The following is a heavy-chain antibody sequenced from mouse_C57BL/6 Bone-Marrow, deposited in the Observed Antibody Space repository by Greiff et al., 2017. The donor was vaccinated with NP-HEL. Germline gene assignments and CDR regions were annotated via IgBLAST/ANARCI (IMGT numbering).Heavy chain of an antibody. J-gene: IGHJ2*01. Sequence: VQLQQSGPGLVKPSQSLSLTCSVTGYSITSGYYWNWIRQFPGNKLEWMGYISYDGSNNYNPSLKNRISITRDTSKNQFFLKLNSVTTEDTATYYCARSLLYWGQGTTLTVSS. CDR3: ARSLLY. V-gene: IGHV3-6*01. CDR2: ISYDGSN. CDR1: GYSITSGYY.